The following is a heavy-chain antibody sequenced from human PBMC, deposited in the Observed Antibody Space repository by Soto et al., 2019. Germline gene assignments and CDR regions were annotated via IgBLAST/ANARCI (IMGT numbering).Heavy chain of an antibody. V-gene: IGHV4-61*01. CDR2: IYYSGST. CDR3: ARRGRGITGNHFDY. CDR1: GGSVSSGSYY. J-gene: IGHJ4*02. D-gene: IGHD1-20*01. Sequence: SETLSLTCTVSGGSVSSGSYYWSWIRQPPGKGLEWIGYIYYSGSTNYNPSLKSRVTISVDTSKNQFSLKLSSVTAADTAVYYCARRGRGITGNHFDYWGQGTLVTVSS.